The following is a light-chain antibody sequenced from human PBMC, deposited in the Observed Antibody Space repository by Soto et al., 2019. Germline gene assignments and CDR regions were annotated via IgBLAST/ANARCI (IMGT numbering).Light chain of an antibody. CDR1: QSVSSSY. CDR2: GAS. CDR3: QQYGSSPQGT. J-gene: IGKJ1*01. Sequence: EIVWTQSPGTLSLSPGERATLSCRASQSVSSSYLAWYQQKPGQAPRLLIYGASSRATGIPDRFSGSGSGTDFPLTISRLEPEYFAVYYCQQYGSSPQGTFGQGTKVEIK. V-gene: IGKV3-20*01.